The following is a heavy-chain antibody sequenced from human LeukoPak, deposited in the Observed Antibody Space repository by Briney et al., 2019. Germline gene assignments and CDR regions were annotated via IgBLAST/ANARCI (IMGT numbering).Heavy chain of an antibody. Sequence: SETLSLTSAVSGGSISSGGYSWSWIRQPPGKGLEWIGYIYHSGSTYYNPSLKSRVTISVDRSKNQFSLKLSSVTAADTAVYYCARGLGAVAGNYYFDYWGQGTLVTVSS. D-gene: IGHD6-19*01. J-gene: IGHJ4*02. CDR3: ARGLGAVAGNYYFDY. CDR2: IYHSGST. CDR1: GGSISSGGYS. V-gene: IGHV4-30-2*01.